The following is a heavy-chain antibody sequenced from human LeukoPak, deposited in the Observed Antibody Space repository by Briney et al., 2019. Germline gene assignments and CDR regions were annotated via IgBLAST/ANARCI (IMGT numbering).Heavy chain of an antibody. CDR1: GFTFGDYA. CDR2: IRSKAYGGTT. D-gene: IGHD6-19*01. J-gene: IGHJ4*02. V-gene: IGHV3-49*04. Sequence: LPGGSLRLSCTASGFTFGDYAMSWVRQAPGKGLEWVGFIRSKAYGGTTEYAASVKGRFTISRDNSKNTLYLQMNSLRAEDTAVYYCARDSGPGIAVAGPQIGYWGQGTLVTVSS. CDR3: ARDSGPGIAVAGPQIGY.